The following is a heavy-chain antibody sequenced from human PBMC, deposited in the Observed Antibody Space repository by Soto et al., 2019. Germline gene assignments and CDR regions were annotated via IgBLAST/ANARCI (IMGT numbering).Heavy chain of an antibody. Sequence: QVQLVQSGAEVKKPGASVKVSCKASGYTFTSYGISWVRQAPGQGLEWMGWISAYNGNTNYAQKLQGRVTMTTDTSTSTAYMELRSLRSGDTAVYYCARDSSSWIDYYYGMDVWGQGTTVTVSS. CDR2: ISAYNGNT. CDR1: GYTFTSYG. D-gene: IGHD6-13*01. CDR3: ARDSSSWIDYYYGMDV. V-gene: IGHV1-18*01. J-gene: IGHJ6*02.